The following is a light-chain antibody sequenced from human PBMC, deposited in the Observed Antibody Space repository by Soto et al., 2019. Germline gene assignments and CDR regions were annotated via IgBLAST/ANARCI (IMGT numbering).Light chain of an antibody. CDR1: ISDVGSYNY. V-gene: IGLV2-14*03. Sequence: QSVLTQPASVSGSPGQSITISCTGTISDVGSYNYVSWYQQYPGKAPKLMIYDVSTRPSGVSNRFSGSKSGNTASLTISGLRAEDEADYYCSSYTSSGTVIFAGGTKLTVL. CDR3: SSYTSSGTVI. CDR2: DVS. J-gene: IGLJ2*01.